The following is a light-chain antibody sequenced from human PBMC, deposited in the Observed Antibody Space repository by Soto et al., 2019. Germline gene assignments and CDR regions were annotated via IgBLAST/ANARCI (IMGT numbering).Light chain of an antibody. CDR2: GAS. Sequence: EIVMTQSPATLSVSPGERATLSCRASQSVSGNLAGYQQKPGQAHRLLIYGASTRATGIPARFSGSGSGTEATLTISSLQPEDVAVYYCQKYNNWPPSFGQGTKVEIK. CDR3: QKYNNWPPS. J-gene: IGKJ1*01. V-gene: IGKV3-15*01. CDR1: QSVSGN.